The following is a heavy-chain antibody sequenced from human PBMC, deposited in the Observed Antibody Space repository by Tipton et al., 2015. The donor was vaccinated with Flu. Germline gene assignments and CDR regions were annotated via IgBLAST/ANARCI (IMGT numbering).Heavy chain of an antibody. J-gene: IGHJ4*02. V-gene: IGHV3-33*01. CDR1: GFTFSSYA. CDR2: IWYDGSNK. CDR3: ARCSDFWSGYLPLYY. Sequence: SGFTFSSYAMHWVRQAPGKGLEWVAGIWYDGSNKYYADSVKGRFTISRDNSKNTLYLQMNSLRAEDTAVYYCARCSDFWSGYLPLYYWGQGTLVTVSS. D-gene: IGHD3-3*01.